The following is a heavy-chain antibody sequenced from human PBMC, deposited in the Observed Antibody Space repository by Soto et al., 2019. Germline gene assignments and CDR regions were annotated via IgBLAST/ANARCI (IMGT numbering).Heavy chain of an antibody. V-gene: IGHV3-15*07. D-gene: IGHD3-3*01. Sequence: EVQLVESGGGLVKPGGSLRLSCAASGFTFSNAWMNWVRQAPGKGLEWVGRIKSKTDGGTTDYAAPVKGRFTISRDDSKNTLYLQMNSLKTEDTAVYYCTTENREGLDYDFWSGYPYTFDYWGQGTLVTVSS. CDR2: IKSKTDGGTT. CDR3: TTENREGLDYDFWSGYPYTFDY. CDR1: GFTFSNAW. J-gene: IGHJ4*02.